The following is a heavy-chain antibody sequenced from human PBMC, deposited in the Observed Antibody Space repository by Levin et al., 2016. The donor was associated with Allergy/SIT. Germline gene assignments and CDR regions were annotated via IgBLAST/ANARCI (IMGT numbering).Heavy chain of an antibody. Sequence: VRQAPGKGLEWVSSISSSSSYIYYADSVKGRFTISRDNAKNSLYLQMNSLRAEDTAVYYCARDPSPNYDFWSGYYYYGMDVWGQGTMVTVSS. J-gene: IGHJ6*02. CDR2: ISSSSSYI. V-gene: IGHV3-21*01. D-gene: IGHD3-3*01. CDR3: ARDPSPNYDFWSGYYYYGMDV.